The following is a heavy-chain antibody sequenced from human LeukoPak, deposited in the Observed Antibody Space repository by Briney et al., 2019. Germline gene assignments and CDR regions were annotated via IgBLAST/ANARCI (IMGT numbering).Heavy chain of an antibody. CDR3: VRTPPTGGFDY. J-gene: IGHJ4*02. V-gene: IGHV1-8*01. D-gene: IGHD1-14*01. CDR2: MSPNSGDT. CDR1: GYTFTTHD. Sequence: GASVKVSCRASGYTFTTHDINWVRQATGQGLEWMGWMSPNSGDTGYAQKFQGRVTMTSDSSISTAFMELSSLRSEDTAIYYCVRTPPTGGFDYWGQGTLVTVSS.